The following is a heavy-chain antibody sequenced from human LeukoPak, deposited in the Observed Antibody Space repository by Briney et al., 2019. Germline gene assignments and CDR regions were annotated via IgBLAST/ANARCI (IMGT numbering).Heavy chain of an antibody. D-gene: IGHD3-3*01. Sequence: QTGGSLRLSCAASGFTVSTNYMSWVRQAPGKGLEWVSVIYSGGSTYYADSVKGRFTISRDNSKNTLYLQMNSLRAEDTAVYYCAKGYRRVEMAGRVIDYWGQGTLVTVSS. CDR3: AKGYRRVEMAGRVIDY. CDR1: GFTVSTNY. V-gene: IGHV3-53*01. J-gene: IGHJ4*02. CDR2: IYSGGST.